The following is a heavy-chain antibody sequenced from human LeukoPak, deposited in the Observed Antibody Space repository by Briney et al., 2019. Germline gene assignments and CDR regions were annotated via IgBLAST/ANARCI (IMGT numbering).Heavy chain of an antibody. V-gene: IGHV1-8*01. CDR1: GYTFTSYD. CDR3: ARAHYDSSGYLYYYYYMDV. D-gene: IGHD3-22*01. Sequence: ASAKVSCKASGYTFTSYDINWVRQATGQGLEWMGWMNPNSGNTGYAQKFQGRVTMTRNTSISTAYMELSSLRSEDTAVYYCARAHYDSSGYLYYYYYMDVWGKGTTVTISS. CDR2: MNPNSGNT. J-gene: IGHJ6*03.